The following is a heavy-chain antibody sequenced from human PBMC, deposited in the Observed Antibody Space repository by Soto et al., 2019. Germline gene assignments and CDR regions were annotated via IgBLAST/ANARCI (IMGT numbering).Heavy chain of an antibody. Sequence: DVQLVESGGGLVQPGGSLRLSCAASGFTFNNYWMHWVRQAPGKGLVWVSHINPDGSTTAYADSVKGRFTISRDNDQNTVYLQMNSLRAEDTAVYYCARALGASNYWGQGTLVTVSS. V-gene: IGHV3-74*01. CDR2: INPDGSTT. J-gene: IGHJ4*02. CDR3: ARALGASNY. D-gene: IGHD4-17*01. CDR1: GFTFNNYW.